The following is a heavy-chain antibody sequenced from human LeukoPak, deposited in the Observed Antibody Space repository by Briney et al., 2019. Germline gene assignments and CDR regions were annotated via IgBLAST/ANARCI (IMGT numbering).Heavy chain of an antibody. Sequence: GESLKISCKGSGYSFTSYWIGWVRQMPGKGLEWMGIIYPGDSDTRYSPSFQGQVTISADKSISTAYLQWSSLKASDTAMYYCARAEWSPYYYYYYMDVWGKGTTVTVS. D-gene: IGHD3-3*01. CDR2: IYPGDSDT. CDR1: GYSFTSYW. CDR3: ARAEWSPYYYYYYMDV. J-gene: IGHJ6*03. V-gene: IGHV5-51*01.